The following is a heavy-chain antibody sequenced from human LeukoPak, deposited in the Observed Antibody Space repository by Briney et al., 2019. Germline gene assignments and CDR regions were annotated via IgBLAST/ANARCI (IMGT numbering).Heavy chain of an antibody. D-gene: IGHD2-8*01. J-gene: IGHJ3*01. Sequence: ASVKVSCKVFGYSLAKLSMYWVRQAPGKGLEWMGGFDPEDGETMYAQRFQGRLTMTEDTSTDTAYMELISLRSEDTAVYYCAANGFDLWGQGTMVIVSA. CDR2: FDPEDGET. V-gene: IGHV1-24*01. CDR1: GYSLAKLS. CDR3: AANGFDL.